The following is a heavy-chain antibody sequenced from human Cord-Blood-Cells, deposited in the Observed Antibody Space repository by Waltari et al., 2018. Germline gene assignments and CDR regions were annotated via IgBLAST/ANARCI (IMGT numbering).Heavy chain of an antibody. J-gene: IGHJ4*02. Sequence: EVQLLESGGGLVQPGGSLRLSCAASGFTFSSYAMSWVRQAPGKGLEWVSASSGSGGSTYYADSVKGRFTISRDNSKNTLYLQMNSLRAEDTAVYYCAKFSGSYYYFDYWGQGTLVTVSS. D-gene: IGHD1-26*01. CDR2: SSGSGGST. CDR1: GFTFSSYA. V-gene: IGHV3-23*01. CDR3: AKFSGSYYYFDY.